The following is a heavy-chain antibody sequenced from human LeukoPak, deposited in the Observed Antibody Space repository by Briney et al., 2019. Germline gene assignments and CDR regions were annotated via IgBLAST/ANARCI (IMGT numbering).Heavy chain of an antibody. CDR3: AKTRGYSSSWYDF. J-gene: IGHJ5*01. Sequence: GGSLRLSCEASGFTFSAYAMTWVRQAPGKGLEWVSSIGSDNKPHYSESVKGRFAISSDNSKNTLYLQMSSLRAEDTALYYCAKTRGYSSSWYDFWGQGTLVTVSS. D-gene: IGHD6-13*01. CDR1: GFTFSAYA. CDR2: IGSDNKP. V-gene: IGHV3-23*05.